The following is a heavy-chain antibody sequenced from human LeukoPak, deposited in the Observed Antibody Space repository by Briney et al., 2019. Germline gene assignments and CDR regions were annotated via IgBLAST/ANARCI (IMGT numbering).Heavy chain of an antibody. Sequence: GASVKVSCKASGYTFTSYGISWVRQAPGQGLEWLGRINPKSGGTHYAQKFQGRVTMTRDMSINTAYMELSGLKSDDTAVYYCARASGYDLVYYGGNPYFDYWGQGTLVTVSS. D-gene: IGHD4-23*01. CDR3: ARASGYDLVYYGGNPYFDY. CDR1: GYTFTSYG. CDR2: INPKSGGT. J-gene: IGHJ4*02. V-gene: IGHV1-2*06.